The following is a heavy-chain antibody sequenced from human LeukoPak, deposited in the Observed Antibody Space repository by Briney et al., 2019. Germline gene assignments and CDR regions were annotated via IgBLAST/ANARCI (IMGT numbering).Heavy chain of an antibody. J-gene: IGHJ5*02. V-gene: IGHV4-4*07. D-gene: IGHD2-8*01. Sequence: SETLSLTCTVSAGSISSYYRSSIRQPAGKGLEWIRRIYTSGSTTYNPSLKSRVTMSVDTSKNQFSLKLSSVTAADTAVYYCARDRIGYCTNGVCYTSSSSSWYCFDPWGQGTLVTVSS. CDR1: AGSISSYY. CDR3: ARDRIGYCTNGVCYTSSSSSWYCFDP. CDR2: IYTSGST.